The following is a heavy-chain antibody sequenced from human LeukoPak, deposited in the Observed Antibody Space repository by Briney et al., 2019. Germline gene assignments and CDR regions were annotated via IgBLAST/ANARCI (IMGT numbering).Heavy chain of an antibody. CDR1: GFTFSSYG. V-gene: IGHV3-30*03. J-gene: IGHJ4*02. D-gene: IGHD2-21*02. CDR3: ARVPARRVVTTPTYFDF. Sequence: GGSLRLSCAASGFTFSSYGMHWVRQAPGKGLEWVAVISYDGSNKYYADSVKGRFTISRDNSKNTLYLQMNSLRAEDTAVYYCARVPARRVVTTPTYFDFWGQGTLVTVSS. CDR2: ISYDGSNK.